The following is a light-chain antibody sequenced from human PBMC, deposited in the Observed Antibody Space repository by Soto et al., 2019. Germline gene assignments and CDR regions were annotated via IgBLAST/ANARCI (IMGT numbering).Light chain of an antibody. J-gene: IGKJ1*01. CDR2: DAS. CDR3: QQYNGYPWT. Sequence: DIPMTQSPSTLSASVGDRVTISCRASRRISSWLAWYQQQPGKAPKLLVYDASTLQSGVPSRFSGNGSGTEFTLTISRLQPEDLATYFCQQYNGYPWTIGQGTRVGIK. CDR1: RRISSW. V-gene: IGKV1-5*01.